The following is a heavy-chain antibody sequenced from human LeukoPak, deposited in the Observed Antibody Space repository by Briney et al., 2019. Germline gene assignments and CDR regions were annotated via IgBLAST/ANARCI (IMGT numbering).Heavy chain of an antibody. CDR2: ISSTGLCM. CDR3: ATEKVYSSRRQVDY. CDR1: GFSFSTYS. Sequence: KPGGSLRLSCAASGFSFSTYSMNWVRQAPGKGLEWVSSISSTGLCMFYADSVKGRFTISRDNAGNSLYLQMNSLRAEDTAVYYCATEKVYSSRRQVDYWGQGTLVTVSS. D-gene: IGHD6-13*01. J-gene: IGHJ4*02. V-gene: IGHV3-21*01.